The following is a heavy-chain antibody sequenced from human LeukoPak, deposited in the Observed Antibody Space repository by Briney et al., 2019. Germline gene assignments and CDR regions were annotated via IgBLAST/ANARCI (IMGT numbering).Heavy chain of an antibody. CDR2: IYYSGTT. CDR3: ARGHGSFDS. CDR1: GDSISTYY. D-gene: IGHD1-26*01. J-gene: IGHJ4*02. V-gene: IGHV4-59*08. Sequence: SETLSLTCTVSGDSISTYYWTWIRQPPGQGLEWIGYIYYSGTTNYNPSLKSRVTISVDTSKHQLSLKLTSVTAADTAVYYCARGHGSFDSWGQGTLVTVSA.